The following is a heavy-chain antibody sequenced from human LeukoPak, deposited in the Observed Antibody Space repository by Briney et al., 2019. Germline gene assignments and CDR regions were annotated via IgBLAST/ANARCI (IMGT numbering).Heavy chain of an antibody. CDR3: TTHGCTGGTCHIY. J-gene: IGHJ4*02. CDR1: GFTFTNAW. D-gene: IGHD2-15*01. Sequence: GGSLRLSCAASGFTFTNAWMSWVRQAPGKGLEWVGRIKSNVLGGPTDYAAPVKGRFGISRDDSKNSLYLQMNSLKTEDTAIYYCTTHGCTGGTCHIYWGQGTLVTVSS. CDR2: IKSNVLGGPT. V-gene: IGHV3-15*01.